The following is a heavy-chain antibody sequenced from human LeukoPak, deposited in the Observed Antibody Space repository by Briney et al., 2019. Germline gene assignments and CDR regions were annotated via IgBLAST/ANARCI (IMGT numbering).Heavy chain of an antibody. J-gene: IGHJ4*02. Sequence: LRLSCTASGFTFGDYAMSWIRQAPGKGLEWIANIDYSGNTIYNPALKSRVTMSVDTSKNQFSLNLTSVTAADTAVYYCAREGKLTGYFGGLGFNYWGQGILVTVSS. D-gene: IGHD6-19*01. CDR2: IDYSGNT. CDR3: AREGKLTGYFGGLGFNY. CDR1: GFTFGDYA. V-gene: IGHV4-59*01.